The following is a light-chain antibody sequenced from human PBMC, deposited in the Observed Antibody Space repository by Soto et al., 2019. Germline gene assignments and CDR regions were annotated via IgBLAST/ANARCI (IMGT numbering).Light chain of an antibody. Sequence: EIVLTQSPATLSLSPGERAALSCRASQSISTYLAWYQQKPGQAPRLLIHDAAHRATGVPVRFSGSGSGTDFTLTISSLQPEDFAVYSCHQRSKWPTFGHGTKVEIK. CDR1: QSISTY. V-gene: IGKV3-11*01. J-gene: IGKJ1*01. CDR3: HQRSKWPT. CDR2: DAA.